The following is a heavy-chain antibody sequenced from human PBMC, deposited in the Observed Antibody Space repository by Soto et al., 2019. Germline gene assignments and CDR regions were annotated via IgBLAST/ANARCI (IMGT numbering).Heavy chain of an antibody. CDR3: AKVLEARYFDWLLYPDAFDI. CDR1: GFTFSSYA. Sequence: GGSLRLSCAASGFTFSSYAMSWVRQAPGKGLEWVSAISGSGGSTYYADSVKGRFTISRDNSKNTLYLQMNSLRAEDTAVYYCAKVLEARYFDWLLYPDAFDIWGQGTMVTVSS. D-gene: IGHD3-9*01. J-gene: IGHJ3*02. CDR2: ISGSGGST. V-gene: IGHV3-23*01.